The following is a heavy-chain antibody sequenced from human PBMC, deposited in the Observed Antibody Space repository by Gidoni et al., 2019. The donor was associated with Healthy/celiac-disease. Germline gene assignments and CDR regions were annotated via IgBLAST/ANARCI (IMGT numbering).Heavy chain of an antibody. CDR1: GFTFSSYA. J-gene: IGHJ4*02. D-gene: IGHD3-10*01. Sequence: EVQLLESGGGLVQPGGSLRLSCAASGFTFSSYAMSWVRQAPGKGLEWVSAISGSGGSTYYADSVKGRFTISRDNSKNTLYLQMNSLRAEDTAVYYCAKDQLLWFGELSTPPDYWGQGTLVTVSS. CDR2: ISGSGGST. V-gene: IGHV3-23*01. CDR3: AKDQLLWFGELSTPPDY.